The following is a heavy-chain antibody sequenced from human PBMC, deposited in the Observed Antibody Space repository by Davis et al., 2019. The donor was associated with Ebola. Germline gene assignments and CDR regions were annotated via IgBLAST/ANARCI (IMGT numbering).Heavy chain of an antibody. D-gene: IGHD3-3*01. CDR1: GYTFTGYY. J-gene: IGHJ4*02. CDR2: INPNSGGT. Sequence: ASVKVSCKASGYTFTGYYMHWVRQAPGQGLEWMGWINPNSGGTNYAQKFQGWVTMTRDTSISTAYMELSRLRSDDTAVYYCARSLQYYDFWSGLVDTYYFDYWGQGTLVTVSS. CDR3: ARSLQYYDFWSGLVDTYYFDY. V-gene: IGHV1-2*04.